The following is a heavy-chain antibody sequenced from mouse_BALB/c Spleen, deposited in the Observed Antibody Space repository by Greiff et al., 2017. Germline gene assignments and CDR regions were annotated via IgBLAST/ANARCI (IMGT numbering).Heavy chain of an antibody. CDR3: ARDGNSYYAMDY. D-gene: IGHD2-1*01. V-gene: IGHV1S137*01. CDR2: ISTYYGDA. CDR1: GYTFTDYA. J-gene: IGHJ4*01. Sequence: QVQLKQSGAELVRPGVSVKISCKGSGYTFTDYAMHWVKQSHAKSLEWIGVISTYYGDASYNQKFKGKATMTVDKSSSTAYMELARLTSEDSAIYYCARDGNSYYAMDYWGQGTSVTVSS.